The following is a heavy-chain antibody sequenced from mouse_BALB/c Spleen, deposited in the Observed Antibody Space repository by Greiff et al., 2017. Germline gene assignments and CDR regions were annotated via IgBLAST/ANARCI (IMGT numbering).Heavy chain of an antibody. V-gene: IGHV1-7*01. Sequence: VQLQQSGAELAKPGASVKMSCKASGYTFTSYWMHWVKQRPGQGLEWIGYINPSTGYTEYNQKFKDKATLTADKSSSTAYMQLSSLTSEDSAVYYCAKRGTTVGYAMDYWGQGTSVTVSS. CDR3: AKRGTTVGYAMDY. D-gene: IGHD1-1*01. CDR2: INPSTGYT. J-gene: IGHJ4*01. CDR1: GYTFTSYW.